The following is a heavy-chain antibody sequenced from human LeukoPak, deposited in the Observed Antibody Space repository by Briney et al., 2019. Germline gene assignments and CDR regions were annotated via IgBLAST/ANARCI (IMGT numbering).Heavy chain of an antibody. CDR1: GGSISSSSYY. CDR3: ARGSGVWFGELTARIFDY. CDR2: IYYSGST. D-gene: IGHD3-10*01. V-gene: IGHV4-39*07. Sequence: SETLSLTCTVSGGSISSSSYYWGWIRQPPGKGLEWIGSIYYSGSTYYNPSLKSRVTISVDTSKNQFSLKLSSVTAADTAVYYCARGSGVWFGELTARIFDYWGQGTLVTVSS. J-gene: IGHJ4*02.